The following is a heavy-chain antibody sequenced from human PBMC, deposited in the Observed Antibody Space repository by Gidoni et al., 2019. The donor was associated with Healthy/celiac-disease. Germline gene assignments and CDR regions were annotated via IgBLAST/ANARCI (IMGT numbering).Heavy chain of an antibody. J-gene: IGHJ4*02. CDR2: ILPILGIA. V-gene: IGHV1-69*09. CDR1: GGTFSSYA. Sequence: QVQLVQSGAEVKKPGSSVKVSCKASGGTFSSYAISWVLQAHGQVLEWMGRILPILGIANYAQKFQGRVTITADKSTSTAYMELSSLRSEDTAVYYCAYYGDYIYWGQGTLVTVSS. D-gene: IGHD4-17*01. CDR3: AYYGDYIY.